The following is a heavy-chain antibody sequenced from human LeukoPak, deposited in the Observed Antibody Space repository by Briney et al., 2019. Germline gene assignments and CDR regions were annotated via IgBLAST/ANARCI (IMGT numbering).Heavy chain of an antibody. CDR3: AREGYSSSSYYYYGMDV. CDR2: IWYDGSNK. D-gene: IGHD6-13*01. Sequence: GGSLRLSCAASGFTFSSYGMHWVRQAPGKGLEWVAVIWYDGSNKYHADSVKGRFTISRDNSKNTLYLQMNSLRAEDTAVYYCAREGYSSSSYYYYGMDVWGQGTTVTVSS. CDR1: GFTFSSYG. J-gene: IGHJ6*02. V-gene: IGHV3-33*01.